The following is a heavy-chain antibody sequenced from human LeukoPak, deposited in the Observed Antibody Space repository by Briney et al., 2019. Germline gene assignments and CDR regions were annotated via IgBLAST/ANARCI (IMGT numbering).Heavy chain of an antibody. CDR1: GFTFSSYA. CDR2: ISYDGSNK. D-gene: IGHD2-15*01. J-gene: IGHJ4*02. CDR3: ARTRLSRGWFYFDY. Sequence: PGGSLRLSCAASGFTFSSYAMRWVRQAPGKGLEWVAVISYDGSNKYYADSVKGRFTISRDNSKNTLYLQMNSLRAEDTAVYYCARTRLSRGWFYFDYWGQGTLVTVSS. V-gene: IGHV3-30*04.